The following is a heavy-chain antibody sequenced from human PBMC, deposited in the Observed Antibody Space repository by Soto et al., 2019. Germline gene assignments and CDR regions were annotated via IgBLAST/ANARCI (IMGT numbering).Heavy chain of an antibody. CDR1: GGSFSGYY. J-gene: IGHJ4*02. D-gene: IGHD2-15*01. V-gene: IGHV4-34*01. Sequence: PSETLSLTCAVYGGSFSGYYWSWIRQPPGKGLEWIGEINHSGSTNYNPSLKSRVTISVDTSKNQFSLKLSSVTAADTAVYYCARGGSGYPRLGYCSGGSCAGYYFGYWGQGTLVTVSS. CDR2: INHSGST. CDR3: ARGGSGYPRLGYCSGGSCAGYYFGY.